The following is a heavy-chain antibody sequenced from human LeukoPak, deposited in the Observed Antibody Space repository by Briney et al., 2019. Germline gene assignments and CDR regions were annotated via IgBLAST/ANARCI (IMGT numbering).Heavy chain of an antibody. CDR1: GGSISSYY. D-gene: IGHD7-27*01. CDR3: ARKELGRNWYFDL. CDR2: IYYSGST. V-gene: IGHV4-59*12. Sequence: SETLSLTCTVSGGSISSYYWSWIRQPPGKGLEWIGYIYYSGSTNYNPSLKSRVTISVDTSKNQFSLKLTSVTAADTAVYYCARKELGRNWYFDLWGRGTLVTVSS. J-gene: IGHJ2*01.